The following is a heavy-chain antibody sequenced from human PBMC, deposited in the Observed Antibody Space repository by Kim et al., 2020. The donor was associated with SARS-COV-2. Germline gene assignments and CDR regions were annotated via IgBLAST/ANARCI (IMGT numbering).Heavy chain of an antibody. D-gene: IGHD3-10*01. V-gene: IGHV3-9*01. CDR2: INWNSGSI. CDR3: VGWFGELAGFDP. CDR1: GFTFGDYA. Sequence: GGSLRLSCAASGFTFGDYAMHWVRQAPGKGLEWVSGINWNSGSIGYADSVKGRFTISRDNAKNFLYLRLNSLRTEDTALYYCVGWFGELAGFDPWGQGTLVTVSS. J-gene: IGHJ5*02.